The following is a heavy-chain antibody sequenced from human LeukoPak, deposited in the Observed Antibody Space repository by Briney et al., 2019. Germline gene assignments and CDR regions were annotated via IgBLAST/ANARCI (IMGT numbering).Heavy chain of an antibody. J-gene: IGHJ4*02. CDR3: ARGRGRYYEFPVLDC. CDR2: ISSSGRTI. D-gene: IGHD1-26*01. CDR1: GFTFSSYW. V-gene: IGHV3-11*01. Sequence: PGGSLRLSCAASGFTFSSYWMSWIRQAPGKGLEWVSYISSSGRTIYYADSVKGRFTISRDNAKNSLYLQMNSLRAEDTAVYYCARGRGRYYEFPVLDCWGQGTLVTVSS.